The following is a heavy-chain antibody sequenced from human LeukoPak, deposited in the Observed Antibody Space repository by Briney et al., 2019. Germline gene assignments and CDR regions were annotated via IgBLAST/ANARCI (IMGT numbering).Heavy chain of an antibody. CDR2: ISAYNGDT. D-gene: IGHD3-10*01. Sequence: ASVKVSCKASGYTFIDYYMHWVRQAPGQGLEWMGWISAYNGDTDYAQKFQGRVTMTRNTSISTAYMELSSLRSEDTAVYYCARKFLGSRGYYFDYWGQGTLVTVSS. V-gene: IGHV1-2*02. CDR3: ARKFLGSRGYYFDY. J-gene: IGHJ4*02. CDR1: GYTFIDYY.